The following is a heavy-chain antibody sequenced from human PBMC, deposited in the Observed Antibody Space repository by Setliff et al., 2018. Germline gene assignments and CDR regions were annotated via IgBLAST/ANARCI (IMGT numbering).Heavy chain of an antibody. Sequence: VASVKVSCKASGFTLTSYPIHWVRQAPGQRLEWMGWINAGNGNTKYSQKFQGRVTMTRDTSTSTVYMELSSLRSEDTAVYYCARGGIGFSEITIFGVALYWFDPWGQGTLVTVSS. CDR3: ARGGIGFSEITIFGVALYWFDP. CDR1: GFTLTSYP. CDR2: INAGNGNT. D-gene: IGHD3-3*01. J-gene: IGHJ5*02. V-gene: IGHV1-3*01.